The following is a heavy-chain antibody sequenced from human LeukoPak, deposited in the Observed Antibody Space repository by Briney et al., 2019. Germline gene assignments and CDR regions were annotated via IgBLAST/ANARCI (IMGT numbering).Heavy chain of an antibody. Sequence: GGSLRLSCEASGFTFSDYGMSWVRQAPGKGLEWVSDISVSAGSTYYADSVKRRFTTSRDNSKNTLHLQMNSLRVEDTALYYCAKELVRGALFYCYMDVWGKGTTVTVSS. J-gene: IGHJ6*03. CDR1: GFTFSDYG. V-gene: IGHV3-23*01. CDR3: AKELVRGALFYCYMDV. D-gene: IGHD3-10*01. CDR2: ISVSAGST.